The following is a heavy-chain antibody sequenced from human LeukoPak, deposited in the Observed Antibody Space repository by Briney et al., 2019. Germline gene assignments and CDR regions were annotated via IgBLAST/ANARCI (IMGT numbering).Heavy chain of an antibody. CDR1: GGSISSYY. CDR3: ARDGASGGGNWFDP. CDR2: IYYSGST. Sequence: SETLSLTCTVSGGSISSYYWSWIRQPPGKGLEWVAYIYYSGSTNYNPSLKSRVTISIDTSRNQFSLKLSSVTAADTAVYYCARDGASGGGNWFDPWGQGTLVTVSS. V-gene: IGHV4-59*12. D-gene: IGHD3-16*01. J-gene: IGHJ5*02.